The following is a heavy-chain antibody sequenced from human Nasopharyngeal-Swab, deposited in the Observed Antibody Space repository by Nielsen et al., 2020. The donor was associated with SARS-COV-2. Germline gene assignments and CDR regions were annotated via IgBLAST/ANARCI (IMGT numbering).Heavy chain of an antibody. CDR2: INTDASRT. J-gene: IGHJ3*02. Sequence: GESLKISCAASGFTLSNYWIHWFRQTPGKGLLWVSRINTDASRTSYADSVKGRFTISRDNAKNTVYLQMNSLRGEDTAVYYCTRVDVHDAFDMWGQGTMVTVSS. CDR1: GFTLSNYW. V-gene: IGHV3-74*01. CDR3: TRVDVHDAFDM. D-gene: IGHD3-16*01.